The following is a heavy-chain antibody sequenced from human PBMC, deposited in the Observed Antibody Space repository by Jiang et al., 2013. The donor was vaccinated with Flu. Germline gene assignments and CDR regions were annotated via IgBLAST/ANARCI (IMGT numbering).Heavy chain of an antibody. CDR3: ARDRYYSMDV. Sequence: CAASDLTFSNSWMHWVRQAPGKGLVWVSFIKSDGRTTSYADSLKGRFTISRDNAKNTLYLQMNSLRAEDTAVYYCARDRYYSMDVWGQGTTVTVSS. CDR1: DLTFSNSW. CDR2: IKSDGRTT. V-gene: IGHV3-74*01. J-gene: IGHJ6*02.